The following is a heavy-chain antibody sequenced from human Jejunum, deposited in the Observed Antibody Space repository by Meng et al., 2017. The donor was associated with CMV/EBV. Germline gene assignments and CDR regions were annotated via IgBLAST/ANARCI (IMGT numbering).Heavy chain of an antibody. CDR3: AKDWISLYGPTSSDY. J-gene: IGHJ4*02. CDR1: GFTFDTYV. Sequence: GFTFDTYVMTGVRQAPGKGLEWVSSISGSGETPYYADSVQGRFTISRDNSRNTVFLQMDGLRVDDTAVYFCAKDWISLYGPTSSDYWGQGTLVTVSS. D-gene: IGHD4-17*01. CDR2: ISGSGETP. V-gene: IGHV3-23*01.